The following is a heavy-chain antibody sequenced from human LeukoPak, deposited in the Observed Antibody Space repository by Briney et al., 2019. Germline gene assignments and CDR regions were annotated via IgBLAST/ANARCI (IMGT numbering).Heavy chain of an antibody. CDR3: AKGVRSGTYFNCFDP. CDR1: GFTFSSYA. J-gene: IGHJ5*02. CDR2: ISGDGDNT. Sequence: PGGSLRLSCSASGFTFSSYAMHWVRQAPGKGLEWISLISGDGDNTDYADSVKGRFTISRDNSKNSLYLQMSSLRAEDTALYYCAKGVRSGTYFNCFDPWGQGTLVTVSS. D-gene: IGHD1-26*01. V-gene: IGHV3-43*02.